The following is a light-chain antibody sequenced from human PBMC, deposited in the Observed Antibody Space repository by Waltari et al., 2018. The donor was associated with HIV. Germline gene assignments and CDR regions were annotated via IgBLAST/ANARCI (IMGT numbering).Light chain of an antibody. J-gene: IGKJ2*01. CDR3: QQYYNIPYT. CDR2: WAS. CDR1: QNVLYNSNNKNY. V-gene: IGKV4-1*01. Sequence: DIVMTQSPDSLAVSLGERATINCKSSQNVLYNSNNKNYLAWYQQKPGQPPKLLIYWASTRESGVPDRFSGSGSGTDFTLTISSLQAEDVAVYYCQQYYNIPYTFGQGTKLETK.